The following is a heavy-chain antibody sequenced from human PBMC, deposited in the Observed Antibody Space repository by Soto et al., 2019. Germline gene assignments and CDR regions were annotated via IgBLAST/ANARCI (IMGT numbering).Heavy chain of an antibody. V-gene: IGHV1-18*01. CDR3: ATRSPAFDY. CDR1: GYTFTSFG. Sequence: QVQLVQSGPEVKKPGASVKVSCRTSGYTFTSFGISWVRQAPGQGLEWMGWISTAKGHTNYAQKFQGRVTMTTDTSTSTGYMELRSLRYDDTAVYYCATRSPAFDYWCQGTLVTVST. J-gene: IGHJ4*02. CDR2: ISTAKGHT.